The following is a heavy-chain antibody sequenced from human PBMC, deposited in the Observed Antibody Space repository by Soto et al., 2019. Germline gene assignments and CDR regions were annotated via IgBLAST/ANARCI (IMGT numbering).Heavy chain of an antibody. CDR3: ARGRYCSSTSCHTYNWFDP. J-gene: IGHJ5*02. Sequence: QVQLVQSGAEVKKPGASVKVSCKASGYTFTSYDINWVRQATGQGLEWMGWMNPNSGNTGYAQKFQGRVTMTRNTSISTAYMELSSLRSEDTAVYYCARGRYCSSTSCHTYNWFDPWGQGTLVTVSS. CDR2: MNPNSGNT. D-gene: IGHD2-2*02. V-gene: IGHV1-8*01. CDR1: GYTFTSYD.